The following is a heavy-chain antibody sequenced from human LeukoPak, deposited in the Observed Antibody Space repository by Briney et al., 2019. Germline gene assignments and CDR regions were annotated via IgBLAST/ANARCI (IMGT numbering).Heavy chain of an antibody. D-gene: IGHD3-10*01. Sequence: SVKVSCKASGGTFSSYAISWVRQAPGQGLEWMGGIIPIFGTANYAQKFQGRVTITADESTSTAYMELSSLRSEDTAVYYCARVTSYGSGNMRGYYYYGMDVWGKGTTVTVSS. V-gene: IGHV1-69*13. CDR2: IIPIFGTA. CDR3: ARVTSYGSGNMRGYYYYGMDV. J-gene: IGHJ6*04. CDR1: GGTFSSYA.